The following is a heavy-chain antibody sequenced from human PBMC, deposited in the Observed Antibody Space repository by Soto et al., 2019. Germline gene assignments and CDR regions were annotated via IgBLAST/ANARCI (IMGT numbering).Heavy chain of an antibody. CDR3: ARFRSITIFGNDNWFDP. CDR2: IKQDGSEK. J-gene: IGHJ5*02. Sequence: GGSLRLSCAASGFTFSSYWMSWVRQAPGKGLEWVANIKQDGSEKYYVDSVKGRFTISRDNAKNSLYLQMNSLRAEDTAVYYCARFRSITIFGNDNWFDPWGQGTLVTVSS. CDR1: GFTFSSYW. D-gene: IGHD3-3*01. V-gene: IGHV3-7*01.